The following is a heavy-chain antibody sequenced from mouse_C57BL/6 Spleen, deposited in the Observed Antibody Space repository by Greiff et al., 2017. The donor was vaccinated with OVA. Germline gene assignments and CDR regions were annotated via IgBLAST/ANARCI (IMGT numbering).Heavy chain of an antibody. CDR1: GYSFTSYY. Sequence: VQLQQSGPELVKPGASVKISCKASGYSFTSYYIHWVKQRPGQGLEWIGWIYPGSGNTQYNEKFKGKATLTADTSSSTAYMQLSSLTSEDSAVYYCARPSMVTTPYYFDYWGKGTTLTVSS. CDR3: ARPSMVTTPYYFDY. D-gene: IGHD2-9*01. J-gene: IGHJ2*01. V-gene: IGHV1-66*01. CDR2: IYPGSGNT.